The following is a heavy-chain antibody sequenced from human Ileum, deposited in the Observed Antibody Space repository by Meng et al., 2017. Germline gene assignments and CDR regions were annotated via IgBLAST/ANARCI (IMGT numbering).Heavy chain of an antibody. Sequence: QWPGPGLLSPSGALSLTCAVSGGSISSPYWWPWVRQSAGKGLEWIGEIHHSGSTNYNPSLKSRVTISVDKSKNQFSLNLRSVTAADTAVYYCARIDYGGNGIEKYYFDYWGQGTLVTVSS. CDR3: ARIDYGGNGIEKYYFDY. J-gene: IGHJ4*02. CDR1: GGSISSPYW. CDR2: IHHSGST. V-gene: IGHV4-4*02. D-gene: IGHD4-23*01.